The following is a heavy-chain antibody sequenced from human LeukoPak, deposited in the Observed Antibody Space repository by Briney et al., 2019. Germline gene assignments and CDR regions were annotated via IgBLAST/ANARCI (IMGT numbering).Heavy chain of an antibody. D-gene: IGHD3-16*01. CDR3: ARDGGHRTTQYNWFDP. CDR1: GFTFSNYW. V-gene: IGHV3-7*01. CDR2: IKPDGSEE. J-gene: IGHJ5*02. Sequence: PGGSLRLSCAASGFTFSNYWMNWVHQAPGKGLEWVANIKPDGSEEYYVGSVKGRFTISRDNAKNSLYLQMNSLRAEDTAMYFCARDGGHRTTQYNWFDPWGQGTLVTVSS.